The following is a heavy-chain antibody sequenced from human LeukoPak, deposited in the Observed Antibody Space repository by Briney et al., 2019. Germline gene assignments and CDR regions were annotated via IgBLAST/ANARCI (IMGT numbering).Heavy chain of an antibody. V-gene: IGHV3-21*01. CDR1: GFTFSTFS. D-gene: IGHD2-21*02. Sequence: GGSLRLSCAASGFTFSTFSMNWVRQAPGKGLEWVSSIDITSGLTYHSDSVKGRFTISRDISKNTLYLQMNSLRAEDTAVYYCARDPQVTAIHDAFDIWGQGTMVTVSS. CDR3: ARDPQVTAIHDAFDI. CDR2: IDITSGLT. J-gene: IGHJ3*02.